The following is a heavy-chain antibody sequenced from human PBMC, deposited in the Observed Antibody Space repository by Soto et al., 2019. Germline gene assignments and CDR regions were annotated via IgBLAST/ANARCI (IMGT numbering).Heavy chain of an antibody. Sequence: GGSLRLSYAARGYTYTSYYMRWVRQAPEKGLEWVSAISGSGGSTYYADSVNGRFTISRDNSKNTLYLQMHRLRAEHSAVYYCVKTRGQPLDAFDLWGQGIVVTVSS. V-gene: IGHV3-23*01. CDR2: ISGSGGST. CDR1: GYTYTSYY. J-gene: IGHJ3*01. CDR3: VKTRGQPLDAFDL.